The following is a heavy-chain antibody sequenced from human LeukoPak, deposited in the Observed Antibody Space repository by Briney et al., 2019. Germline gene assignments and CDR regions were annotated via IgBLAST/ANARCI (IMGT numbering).Heavy chain of an antibody. V-gene: IGHV3-23*01. CDR2: ISGSGGST. D-gene: IGHD5-18*01. Sequence: QTGGSLRLSCAASGFTFSSNAMSWVRQAPGKGLEWVSSISGSGGSTYYADSVKSRFTISRDNSKNTLYLQMNSLRAEDTAVYYCAKAYSFDFGHNVGDYYYYMDVWGKGTTVTVSS. CDR1: GFTFSSNA. CDR3: AKAYSFDFGHNVGDYYYYMDV. J-gene: IGHJ6*03.